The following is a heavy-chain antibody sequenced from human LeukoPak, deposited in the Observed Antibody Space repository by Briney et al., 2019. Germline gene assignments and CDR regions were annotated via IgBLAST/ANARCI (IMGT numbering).Heavy chain of an antibody. J-gene: IGHJ6*03. Sequence: ASVKVSCKASGYTFTSYGISRVRQAPGQGLEWMGWISAYNGNTNYAQKLQGRVTLTTDTSTSTAYMELRSLRSDDTAVYYCARDITMVRGVIIGYYYYMDVWGKGTTVTVSS. D-gene: IGHD3-10*01. CDR2: ISAYNGNT. V-gene: IGHV1-18*01. CDR1: GYTFTSYG. CDR3: ARDITMVRGVIIGYYYYMDV.